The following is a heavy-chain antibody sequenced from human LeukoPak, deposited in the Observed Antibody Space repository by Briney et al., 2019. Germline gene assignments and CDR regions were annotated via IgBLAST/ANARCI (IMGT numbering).Heavy chain of an antibody. Sequence: GSLRLSCAASGFTFTSYWMSWVRQPPGKGLEWIGEINHSGSTNYNPSLKSRVTISVDTSKNQFSLKLSSVTAADTAVYYCARGGIAAANWFDPWGQGTLVTVSS. CDR1: GFTFTSYW. CDR2: INHSGST. CDR3: ARGGIAAANWFDP. D-gene: IGHD6-13*01. V-gene: IGHV4-34*01. J-gene: IGHJ5*02.